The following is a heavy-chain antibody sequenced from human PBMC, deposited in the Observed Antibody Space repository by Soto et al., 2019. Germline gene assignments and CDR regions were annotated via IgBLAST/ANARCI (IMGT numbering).Heavy chain of an antibody. CDR2: MSYDESNE. CDR3: VRDRGGLYYYYHGMDV. V-gene: IGHV3-30*03. J-gene: IGHJ6*02. CDR1: GFLFNNYD. D-gene: IGHD3-10*01. Sequence: QVQLVESGGGAVQPGRSLRLSCAASGFLFNNYDMHWVRQAPGEGLEWVAVMSYDESNEYYADSLKGRFTISRDNSKNTLYLQMNSLRVEDTAVYYCVRDRGGLYYYYHGMDVWGRGTTVTVSS.